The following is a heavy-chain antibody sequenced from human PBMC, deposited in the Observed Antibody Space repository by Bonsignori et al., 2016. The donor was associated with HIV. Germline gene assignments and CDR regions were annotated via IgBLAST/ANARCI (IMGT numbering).Heavy chain of an antibody. CDR3: ARGGSHCSGGTCYSDYINYGMDV. Sequence: VQLVQSGGEVKKPGASVKVSCKASGYIFTNYGINWVRQAPGQGLEWMGWISPFNRNTMYARKFQGRLTLTTDTSTRTAYMELRGLRSDDTALYYCARGGSHCSGGTCYSDYINYGMDVWGQGTTVTVSS. CDR2: ISPFNRNT. D-gene: IGHD2-15*01. V-gene: IGHV1-18*01. CDR1: GYIFTNYG. J-gene: IGHJ6*02.